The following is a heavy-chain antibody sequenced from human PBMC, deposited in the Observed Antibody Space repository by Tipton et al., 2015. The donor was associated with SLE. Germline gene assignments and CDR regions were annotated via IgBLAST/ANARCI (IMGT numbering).Heavy chain of an antibody. Sequence: LRLSCTVSGGSIGSSGYYWGWIRQPPGKGLEWIGEINHSGYTNFNPSLKSRVTISVDTSKNQFSLRLSSVTAADTAVYYCATSLNYYDSSGPEGWGQGTMVTVSS. CDR1: GGSIGSSGYY. CDR3: ATSLNYYDSSGPEG. J-gene: IGHJ3*01. CDR2: INHSGYT. V-gene: IGHV4-39*07. D-gene: IGHD3-22*01.